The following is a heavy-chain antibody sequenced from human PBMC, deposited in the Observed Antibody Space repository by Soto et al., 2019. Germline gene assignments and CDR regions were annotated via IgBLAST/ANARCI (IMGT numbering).Heavy chain of an antibody. D-gene: IGHD3-10*01. CDR2: INHSGST. Sequence: SETLSLTCAVYGGSFSGYYWSWIRQPPGKGLEWIGEINHSGSTNYNPSLKSRVTISVDTSKNHFSLKLSSVTAADTAVYYCARGPRSAMVRGVYDAFDIWGQGTMVTVSS. V-gene: IGHV4-34*01. CDR3: ARGPRSAMVRGVYDAFDI. J-gene: IGHJ3*02. CDR1: GGSFSGYY.